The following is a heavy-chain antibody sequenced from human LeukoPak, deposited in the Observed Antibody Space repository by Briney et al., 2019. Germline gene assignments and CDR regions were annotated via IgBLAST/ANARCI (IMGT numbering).Heavy chain of an antibody. D-gene: IGHD3-3*01. V-gene: IGHV3-23*01. CDR1: GFTFTSYD. CDR3: ARDPGVVAFHYFDF. CDR2: IGGLGSST. Sequence: PGGSLRLSCAASGFTFTSYDMNWVRQAPGKGLEWVSAIGGLGSSTYYGDSVKGRFTISRDNSKNTVYLQMDSLRVEDTAVYYCARDPGVVAFHYFDFWGQGTLIIVSS. J-gene: IGHJ4*02.